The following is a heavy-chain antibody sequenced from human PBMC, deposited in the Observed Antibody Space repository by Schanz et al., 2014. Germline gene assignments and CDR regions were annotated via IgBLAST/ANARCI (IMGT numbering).Heavy chain of an antibody. Sequence: QVQLIQSGAEVKKPGASVKVSCKASGYTFTGYYMHWVRQAPGQGLEWMGWINPNSGTTNYAQKFQGWVTMTRDTSISTAYMELSRLKSDDTAVYYCARDRRRYCSTASCLHDNWFDPWGQGTLVTVSS. CDR1: GYTFTGYY. V-gene: IGHV1-2*04. J-gene: IGHJ5*02. CDR2: INPNSGTT. D-gene: IGHD2-2*01. CDR3: ARDRRRYCSTASCLHDNWFDP.